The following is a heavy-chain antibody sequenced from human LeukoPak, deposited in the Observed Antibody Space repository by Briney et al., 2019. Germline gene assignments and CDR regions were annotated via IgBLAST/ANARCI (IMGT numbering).Heavy chain of an antibody. CDR2: IYTGDRT. V-gene: IGHV3-66*02. CDR3: ARQRDGYNSDPFDI. J-gene: IGHJ3*02. CDR1: GFSVSSNY. D-gene: IGHD5-24*01. Sequence: HPGGSLRLSCAASGFSVSSNYMSWVRQAPGKGLEWVSVIYTGDRTDYADPVKGRFTVSRDNSKNTMYLQMNSLKTGDTALYYCARQRDGYNSDPFDIWGQGTMVTVFS.